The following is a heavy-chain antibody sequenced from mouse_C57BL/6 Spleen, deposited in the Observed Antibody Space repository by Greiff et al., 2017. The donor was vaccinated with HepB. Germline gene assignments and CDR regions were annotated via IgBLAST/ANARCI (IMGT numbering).Heavy chain of an antibody. J-gene: IGHJ2*01. CDR1: GYAFSSSW. V-gene: IGHV1-82*01. D-gene: IGHD2-1*01. CDR2: IYPGDGDT. CDR3: VTIYYGNYDY. Sequence: QVQLQQSGPELVKPGASVKISCKASGYAFSSSWMNWVKQRPGKGLEWIGRIYPGDGDTNYNGKFKGKATLTADKSSSTAYMQLSSLTSEDSAVYFCVTIYYGNYDYWGQGTTLTVSS.